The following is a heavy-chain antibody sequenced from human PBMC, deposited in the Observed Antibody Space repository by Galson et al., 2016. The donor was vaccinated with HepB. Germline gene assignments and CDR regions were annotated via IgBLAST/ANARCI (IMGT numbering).Heavy chain of an antibody. V-gene: IGHV1-46*01. CDR2: INPSGGFT. D-gene: IGHD6-19*01. J-gene: IGHJ4*02. CDR3: ARNDEYIAEAGNFDY. CDR1: GGTFSSYA. Sequence: SVKVSCKASGGTFSSYAISWVRQVPGQGLEWMGIINPSGGFTDYAQKFQGRVTMTKDTSTSTVYMELSSLRSEDTAVYYCARNDEYIAEAGNFDYWGQGTLVTVSA.